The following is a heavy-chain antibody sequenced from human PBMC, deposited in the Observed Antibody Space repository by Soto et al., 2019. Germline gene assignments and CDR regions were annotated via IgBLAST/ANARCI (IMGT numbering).Heavy chain of an antibody. Sequence: GESLKISCAASGFTFSSYGMHWVRQAPGKGLEWVAVIWYDGSNKYYADSVKGRFTISRDNSKNTLYLQMNSLRAEDTAVYYCARAQTYYSPDYYYMDVWGKGTTVTVSS. CDR2: IWYDGSNK. V-gene: IGHV3-33*01. J-gene: IGHJ6*03. D-gene: IGHD4-4*01. CDR3: ARAQTYYSPDYYYMDV. CDR1: GFTFSSYG.